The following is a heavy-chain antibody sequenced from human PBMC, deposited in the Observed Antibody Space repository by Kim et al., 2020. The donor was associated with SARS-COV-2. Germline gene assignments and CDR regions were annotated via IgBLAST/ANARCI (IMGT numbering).Heavy chain of an antibody. D-gene: IGHD3-10*01. J-gene: IGHJ6*02. CDR1: GGSFSGYY. CDR3: ARVWGLGSGSYFHYYGMDV. Sequence: SETLSLTCAVYGGSFSGYYWSWIRQPPGKGLEWIGEINHSGSTNYNPSLKSRVTISVDTSKNQFSLKLSSVTAADTAVYYCARVWGLGSGSYFHYYGMDVWGQGTTVTVSS. CDR2: INHSGST. V-gene: IGHV4-34*01.